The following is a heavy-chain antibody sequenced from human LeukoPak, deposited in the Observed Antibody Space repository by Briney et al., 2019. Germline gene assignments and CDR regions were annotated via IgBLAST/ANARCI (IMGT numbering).Heavy chain of an antibody. CDR2: ISSSSSYI. CDR3: ARDGLPTVDTAMVYYFDY. Sequence: GGALRLSCAASGINFSCHSTNWVRPAPGKGLEWVSSISSSSSYIYYADSVKGRFTISRDNAKNSLYRHMNSLTAEDTAVYYCARDGLPTVDTAMVYYFDYWGQGTLVTVSS. V-gene: IGHV3-21*01. CDR1: GINFSCHS. D-gene: IGHD5-18*01. J-gene: IGHJ4*02.